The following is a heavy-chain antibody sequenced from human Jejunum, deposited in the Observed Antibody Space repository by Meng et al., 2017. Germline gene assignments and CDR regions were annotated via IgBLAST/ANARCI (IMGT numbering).Heavy chain of an antibody. V-gene: IGHV3-48*03. CDR1: GFTFSSHE. CDR3: ARNSISVAGYWYFDL. Sequence: GEALKIPCVAFGFTFSSHEMTRVRQAPGKGLEWVSCVSSSGRTTYYADSVQGRFTIPRDNTKNSLYLQMKSLGAEDTAVYYCARNSISVAGYWYFDLWGRGTLVTVSS. D-gene: IGHD6-19*01. CDR2: VSSSGRTT. J-gene: IGHJ2*01.